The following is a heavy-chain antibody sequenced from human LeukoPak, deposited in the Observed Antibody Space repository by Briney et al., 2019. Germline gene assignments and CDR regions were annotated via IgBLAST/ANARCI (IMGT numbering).Heavy chain of an antibody. J-gene: IGHJ4*02. V-gene: IGHV3-23*01. CDR3: AKDSASYSSSPFDY. D-gene: IGHD6-13*01. CDR2: ISGSGGST. Sequence: GGSLRLSCAASGSTFSSYAMSWVRQAPGKGLEWVSAISGSGGSTYYADTVKGRFTISRDNSENTLYLQMNSLRAEDTAVYYCAKDSASYSSSPFDYWGQGTLVTVSS. CDR1: GSTFSSYA.